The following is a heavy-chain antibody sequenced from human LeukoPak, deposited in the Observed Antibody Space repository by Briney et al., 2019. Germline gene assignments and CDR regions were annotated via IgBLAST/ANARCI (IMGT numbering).Heavy chain of an antibody. Sequence: GGSLRLCCAASAFIFSDYYMSWIRQAPGRGLEWVSYISERGGSTTYADSVKGRFTISRDTSLNTLYLQMNNLRGEDTAVYFCAKRGVVIRGILVIGYHQEAYHYDFWGQGVLVTVSS. V-gene: IGHV3-23*01. CDR1: AFIFSDYY. CDR2: ISERGGST. J-gene: IGHJ4*02. CDR3: AKRGVVIRGILVIGYHQEAYHYDF. D-gene: IGHD3-10*01.